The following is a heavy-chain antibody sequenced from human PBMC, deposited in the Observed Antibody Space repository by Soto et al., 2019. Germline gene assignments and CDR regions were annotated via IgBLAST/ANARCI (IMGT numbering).Heavy chain of an antibody. CDR2: ISGAGTAT. CDR3: AKGSAGFSTSWADH. J-gene: IGHJ4*02. CDR1: GFTFRTYA. D-gene: IGHD6-13*01. V-gene: IGHV3-23*01. Sequence: PGGSLRLSCVASGFTFRTYAMSWVRQAPGKGLEWVSGISGAGTATNYAASVKGRFTISRDNSKNTLYLQMNSLRVDDTAVYYCAKGSAGFSTSWADHWGQGAQVTVSS.